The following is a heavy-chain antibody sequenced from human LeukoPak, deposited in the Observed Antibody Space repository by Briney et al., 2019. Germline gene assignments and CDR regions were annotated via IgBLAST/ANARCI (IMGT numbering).Heavy chain of an antibody. V-gene: IGHV4-39*01. CDR1: ADSITSGSYC. J-gene: IGHJ2*01. CDR2: IVFSGSI. Sequence: PSQTLSPTCTLSADSITSGSYCWGWIRQPPWKGLEWIGSIVFSGSIFYNSSLKRRFTISVATSKNQFSLRLSAMTTPASAVYYCARRTYKILRGTAYGYWYFDLWGRGTLVTVSS. D-gene: IGHD3-9*01. CDR3: ARRTYKILRGTAYGYWYFDL.